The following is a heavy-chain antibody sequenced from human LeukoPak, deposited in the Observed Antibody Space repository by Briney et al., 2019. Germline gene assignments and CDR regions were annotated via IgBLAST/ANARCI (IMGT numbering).Heavy chain of an antibody. D-gene: IGHD2-8*01. CDR3: ARGRVRGYYFDY. J-gene: IGHJ4*02. CDR1: GGSFSGYY. V-gene: IGHV4-34*01. Sequence: SETLSLTCAVYGGSFSGYYWSWIRQPPGKGLEWIGEINHSGSTNYNPSLKSRVTISVDTSKNQFSLKLSSVTAADPAVYYCARGRVRGYYFDYWGQGTLVTVSS. CDR2: INHSGST.